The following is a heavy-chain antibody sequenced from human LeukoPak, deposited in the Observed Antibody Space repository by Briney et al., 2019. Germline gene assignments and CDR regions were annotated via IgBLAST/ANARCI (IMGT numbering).Heavy chain of an antibody. CDR3: TRGGEYWAYNPDY. J-gene: IGHJ4*02. D-gene: IGHD1-14*01. Sequence: GGSLRLSCAASGFTFSGSAMHWVRQASGKGLEWVGRIRSKANSYATAYAASVKGRFTISRDDSKNTAYLQMNSLKTEDTAVYYCTRGGEYWAYNPDYWGQGTLVTVSS. CDR2: IRSKANSYAT. CDR1: GFTFSGSA. V-gene: IGHV3-73*01.